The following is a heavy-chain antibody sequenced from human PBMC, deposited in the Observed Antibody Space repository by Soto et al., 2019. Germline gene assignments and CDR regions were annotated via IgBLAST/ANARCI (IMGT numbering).Heavy chain of an antibody. D-gene: IGHD3-10*01. CDR3: AKDGGITMVRGVITKSSGFDY. CDR2: ISWNSGSI. CDR1: GFTFDDYA. V-gene: IGHV3-9*01. J-gene: IGHJ4*02. Sequence: EVQLVESGGGLVQPGRSLRLCCAASGFTFDDYAMHWVRQAPGKGLEWVSGISWNSGSIGYADSVKGRFTISRDNAKNSLYLQMNSLRAEDTALYYCAKDGGITMVRGVITKSSGFDYWGQGTLVTVSS.